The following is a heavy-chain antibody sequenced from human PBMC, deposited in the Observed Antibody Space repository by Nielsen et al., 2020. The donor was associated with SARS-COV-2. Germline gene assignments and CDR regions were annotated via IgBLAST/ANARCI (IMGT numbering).Heavy chain of an antibody. CDR2: IYHSGST. V-gene: IGHV4-4*02. D-gene: IGHD1-20*01. J-gene: IGHJ5*02. Sequence: SETLSLTCAVSGGSISSSNWWSWVRPPPGKGLEWIGEIYHSGSTNYNPSLKSRVTISVDKSKNQFSLKLSSVTAADTAVYYCARCNWNAPGPTVRNNWFDPWGQGTLVTVSS. CDR1: GGSISSSNW. CDR3: ARCNWNAPGPTVRNNWFDP.